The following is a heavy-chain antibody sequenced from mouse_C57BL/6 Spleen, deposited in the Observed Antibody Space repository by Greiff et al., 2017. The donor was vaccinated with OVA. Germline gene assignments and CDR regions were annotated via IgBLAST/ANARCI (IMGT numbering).Heavy chain of an antibody. CDR1: GYTFTDYY. D-gene: IGHD1-1*01. CDR2: INPNNGGT. CDR3: AIGMYYYGSSYGFAD. Sequence: EVKLQQSGPELVKPGASVKISCKASGYTFTDYYMNWVKQSHGKSLEWIGDINPNNGGTSYNQKFKGKATLTVDKSSSTAYMELRSLTSEDSAVYYCAIGMYYYGSSYGFADWGQGTLVTVSA. V-gene: IGHV1-26*01. J-gene: IGHJ3*01.